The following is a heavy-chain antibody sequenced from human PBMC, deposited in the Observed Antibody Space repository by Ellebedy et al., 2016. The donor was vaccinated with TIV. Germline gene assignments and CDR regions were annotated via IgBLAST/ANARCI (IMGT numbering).Heavy chain of an antibody. CDR2: IYYSGTT. V-gene: IGHV4-59*13. CDR1: GGSISRYY. CDR3: ARDPRLRYFGF. Sequence: SETLSLXXTVSGGSISRYYWSWIRQSPGKGLEWIGYIYYSGTTQYNPSLRSRVTISVDTSKNQFSLKLNSVTAADTAVYYCARDPRLRYFGFWGQGTLVDVDS. J-gene: IGHJ4*02. D-gene: IGHD3-9*01.